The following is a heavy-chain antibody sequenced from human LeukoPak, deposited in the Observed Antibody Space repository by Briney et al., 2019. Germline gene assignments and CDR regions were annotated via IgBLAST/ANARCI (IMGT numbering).Heavy chain of an antibody. Sequence: GESLKISCKGYGYSFTSYWIGWVRQVPGKGLEWMGIIYPDDSDTRYSPSFQGQVTISADKSINTAYLQWSSLKASDTAIYYCAAGSSSYFFDDWGRGTLVTVSS. CDR3: AAGSSSYFFDD. D-gene: IGHD3-10*01. J-gene: IGHJ4*02. CDR1: GYSFTSYW. CDR2: IYPDDSDT. V-gene: IGHV5-51*01.